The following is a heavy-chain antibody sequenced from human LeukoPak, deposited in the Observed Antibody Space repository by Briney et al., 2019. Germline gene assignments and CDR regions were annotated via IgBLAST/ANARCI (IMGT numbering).Heavy chain of an antibody. J-gene: IGHJ6*02. D-gene: IGHD4-11*01. CDR1: GFTFSYHA. Sequence: GGSLRLSCEASGFTFSYHAMHWVRQAPGKGLEYVSAISANGGSTYYANSVKGRFTISRDNSKNMLYFQMDCLIPEDMGVYYCARRVADTDYLGMDVWGQGTTVTVS. V-gene: IGHV3-64*01. CDR2: ISANGGST. CDR3: ARRVADTDYLGMDV.